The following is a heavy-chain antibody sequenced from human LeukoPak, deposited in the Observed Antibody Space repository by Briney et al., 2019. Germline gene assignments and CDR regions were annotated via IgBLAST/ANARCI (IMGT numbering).Heavy chain of an antibody. J-gene: IGHJ4*02. V-gene: IGHV3-48*01. CDR1: GFTFSSYS. CDR3: ARVKGYSYTNYFDY. Sequence: GGSLRLSCAASGFTFSSYSMNWVRQAPGKGLEWVSYISSSSSTIYYADSVKGRFTISRDNAKNTLYLQMNSLRAEDTAVYYCARVKGYSYTNYFDYWGQGTLVTVSS. D-gene: IGHD5-18*01. CDR2: ISSSSSTI.